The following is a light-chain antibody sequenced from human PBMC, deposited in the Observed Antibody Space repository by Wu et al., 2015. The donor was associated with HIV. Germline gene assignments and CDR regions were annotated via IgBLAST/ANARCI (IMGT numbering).Light chain of an antibody. CDR1: QNVNTR. Sequence: EVMVTQSPATLSVSPGEGATLSCGASQNVNTRLAWYQQKPGQPPRLLIYGASTRATDVPGRFTGSGSGADFTLTISGLESEDFAIYYCQQYNYRPTFGGGTKVEIK. V-gene: IGKV3-15*01. CDR3: QQYNYRPT. CDR2: GAS. J-gene: IGKJ4*01.